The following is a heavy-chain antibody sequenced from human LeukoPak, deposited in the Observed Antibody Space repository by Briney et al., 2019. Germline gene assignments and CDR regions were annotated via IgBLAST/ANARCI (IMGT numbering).Heavy chain of an antibody. CDR2: INPNSGGT. J-gene: IGHJ4*02. D-gene: IGHD2-21*02. CDR3: ARVGRGDWYYFDY. V-gene: IGHV1-2*02. Sequence: ASVKVSCKASGYTFTGYYMHWVRQAPGQGLEWMGWINPNSGGTNYAQKFQGRVTMTRHTSISTAYMELSRLRSDDTAVYYCARVGRGDWYYFDYWGQGTLVTVSS. CDR1: GYTFTGYY.